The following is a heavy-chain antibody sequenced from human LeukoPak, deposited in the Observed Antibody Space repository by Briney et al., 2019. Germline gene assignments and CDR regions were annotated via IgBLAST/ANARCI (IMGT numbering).Heavy chain of an antibody. CDR2: ISAYNDNT. Sequence: ASVTVSCKASGGTFSSYAISWVRQAPGQGLEWMGWISAYNDNTNYAQKLQGRVTMTTDTSTSTAYMELRSLRSDDTAVYYCARVWGSGWPLYYYYYGMDVWGQGTTVTVSS. CDR1: GGTFSSYA. CDR3: ARVWGSGWPLYYYYYGMDV. J-gene: IGHJ6*02. V-gene: IGHV1-18*01. D-gene: IGHD6-19*01.